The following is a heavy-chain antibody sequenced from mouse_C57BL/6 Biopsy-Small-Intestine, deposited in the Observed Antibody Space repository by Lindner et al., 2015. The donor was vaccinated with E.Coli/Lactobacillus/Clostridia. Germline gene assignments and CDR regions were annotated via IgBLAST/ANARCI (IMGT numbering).Heavy chain of an antibody. CDR1: GYSITSGYD. J-gene: IGHJ1*03. CDR2: ISYSGST. D-gene: IGHD1-1*01. V-gene: IGHV3-1*01. Sequence: VQLQESGPGMVKPSQSLSLTCTVTGYSITSGYDWHWIRHFPGNKLEWMGYISYSGSTNYNPSLKSRISITHDTSKNHFFLKLDSVTTEDTATYYCATGDYYGSSVYWYFDVWGTGTTVTVSS. CDR3: ATGDYYGSSVYWYFDV.